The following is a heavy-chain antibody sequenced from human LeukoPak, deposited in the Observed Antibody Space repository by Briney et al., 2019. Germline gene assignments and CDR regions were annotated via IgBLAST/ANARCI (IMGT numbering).Heavy chain of an antibody. CDR1: GGSISSDNYY. CDR3: ARYCYDSSTYYYYMDV. J-gene: IGHJ6*03. D-gene: IGHD3-22*01. CDR2: IYYSGST. Sequence: SETLSLTCTVSGGSISSDNYYWGWIRQPPGKGLEWIGSIYYSGSTNYNPSLKSRVTISVDTSKNQFSLKLSSVTAADTAVYYCARYCYDSSTYYYYMDVWGKGTTVTVSS. V-gene: IGHV4-39*07.